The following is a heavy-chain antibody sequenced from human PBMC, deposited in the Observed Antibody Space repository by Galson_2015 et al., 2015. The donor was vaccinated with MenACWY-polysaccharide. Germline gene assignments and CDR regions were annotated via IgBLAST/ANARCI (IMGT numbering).Heavy chain of an antibody. CDR3: ARGTGQNYYYYSGLDV. CDR2: ISAYNGNT. Sequence: SVKVSCKASGYTFNRYGIHWVRQAPGQGLEWMGGISAYNGNTNHAQNLQDRLTMTTDTSTNTAYMELRSLRSDDTAVYYSARGTGQNYYYYSGLDVWGQGTTVTVSS. J-gene: IGHJ6*02. CDR1: GYTFNRYG. D-gene: IGHD1-1*01. V-gene: IGHV1-18*01.